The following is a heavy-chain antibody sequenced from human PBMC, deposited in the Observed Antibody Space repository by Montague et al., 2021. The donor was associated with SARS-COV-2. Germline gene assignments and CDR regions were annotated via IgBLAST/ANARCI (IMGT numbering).Heavy chain of an antibody. D-gene: IGHD6-13*01. CDR2: IYYSGST. J-gene: IGHJ2*01. Sequence: SETLSLTCTVSGGSISSYYLSWIRQPPGKGLEWVGYIYYSGSTNYNPSLKSRVTISVDTSKNQFSLKLSSVTAADTAVYYCAREGYSSSWYPVNWYFDLWGRGTLITVSS. V-gene: IGHV4-59*01. CDR3: AREGYSSSWYPVNWYFDL. CDR1: GGSISSYY.